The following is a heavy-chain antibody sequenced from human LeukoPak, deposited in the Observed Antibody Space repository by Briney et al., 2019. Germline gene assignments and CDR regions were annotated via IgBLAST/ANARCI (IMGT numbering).Heavy chain of an antibody. V-gene: IGHV3-30-3*01. CDR1: GFTFSSYA. J-gene: IGHJ6*02. CDR2: ISYDGSNK. D-gene: IGHD2-8*01. CDR3: ARVSYCTNGVCYPDYYYGMDV. Sequence: GGSLRLSCAASGFTFSSYAMHWVRQAPGKGLEWVAVISYDGSNKYYADSVKGRFTISRDNSKSTLYLQMNSLRAEDTAVYYCARVSYCTNGVCYPDYYYGMDVWGQGTTVTVSS.